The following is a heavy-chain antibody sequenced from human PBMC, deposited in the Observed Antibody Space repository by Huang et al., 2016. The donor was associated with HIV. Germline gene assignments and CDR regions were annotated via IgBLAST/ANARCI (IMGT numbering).Heavy chain of an antibody. V-gene: IGHV3-30-3*01. Sequence: QVQLVESGGGVVQPGRSLRLSCAASGFPFNNHAMHGVRQAQGKGLEGVEVISNDGSNNYYADSVEGRFTISRDSSKSTLFLHMTSLRTEDTAVYYCARAKDTWDAYDIWGQGTMVIVSS. J-gene: IGHJ3*02. D-gene: IGHD5-18*01. CDR3: ARAKDTWDAYDI. CDR1: GFPFNNHA. CDR2: ISNDGSNN.